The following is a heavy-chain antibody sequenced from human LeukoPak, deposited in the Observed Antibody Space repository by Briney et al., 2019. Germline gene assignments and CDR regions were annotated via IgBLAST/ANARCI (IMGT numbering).Heavy chain of an antibody. CDR3: ARVTVAVGCDY. D-gene: IGHD6-13*01. V-gene: IGHV3-23*01. CDR1: GFTFSSNA. J-gene: IGHJ4*02. Sequence: GGSLRLSCEASGFTFSSNAMTWVRQAPGKGLEWVSSISGSGASTYYADSVKGRFTISRDKSKNTVYLQMNSLRADDTAVYYCARVTVAVGCDYWGQGTLVTVSS. CDR2: ISGSGAST.